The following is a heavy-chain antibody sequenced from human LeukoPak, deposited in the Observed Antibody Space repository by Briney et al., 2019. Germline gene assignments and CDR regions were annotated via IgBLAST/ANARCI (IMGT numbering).Heavy chain of an antibody. J-gene: IGHJ4*02. D-gene: IGHD6-13*01. CDR3: ARFASSSLYYFDF. V-gene: IGHV1-8*02. Sequence: GASVKVSCKTSGYTFTTYDINWVRQATGQGLEWMGWMNPYRGDTGYAQKFQGRVTLTRDTSIGTAFMELSSLTFEDTAVYYCARFASSSLYYFDFWGQGTLVTVAS. CDR2: MNPYRGDT. CDR1: GYTFTTYD.